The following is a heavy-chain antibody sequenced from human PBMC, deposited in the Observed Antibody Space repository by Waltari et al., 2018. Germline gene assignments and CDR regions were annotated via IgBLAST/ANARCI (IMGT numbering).Heavy chain of an antibody. D-gene: IGHD4-17*01. CDR1: GYTFTSYY. CDR3: ARDRGATVTTFYYFDY. V-gene: IGHV1-46*01. J-gene: IGHJ4*02. CDR2: INPSGGST. Sequence: QVQLVQSGAEVKKPGASVKVSCKASGYTFTSYYMHWVRQAPGQGLEWMGIINPSGGSTSYAQKFQGRVTMTRDTSTSTVYMELSSLRSEDTAVYYCARDRGATVTTFYYFDYCGQGTLVTVSS.